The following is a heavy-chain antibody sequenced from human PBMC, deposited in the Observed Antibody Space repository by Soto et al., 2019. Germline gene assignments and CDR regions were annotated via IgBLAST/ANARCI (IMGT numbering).Heavy chain of an antibody. CDR2: ISGSGGST. V-gene: IGHV3-23*01. D-gene: IGHD3-22*01. CDR3: AKAPYYYDSSLPKPYYFDY. CDR1: GFTFSSYA. Sequence: PGGSLRLSCASSGFTFSSYAMSWVRQAPGKGLEWVSAISGSGGSTYYADSVKGRFTISRDNSKNTLYLQMNSLRAEDTAVYYCAKAPYYYDSSLPKPYYFDYWGQGTLVTVSS. J-gene: IGHJ4*02.